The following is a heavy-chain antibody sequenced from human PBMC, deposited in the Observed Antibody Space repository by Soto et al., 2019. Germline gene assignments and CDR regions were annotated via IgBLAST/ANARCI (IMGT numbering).Heavy chain of an antibody. CDR3: ARGTMVRGVPSPYNWFAP. Sequence: QVQLVQSGAEVKKPGSSVKVSCKASGGTFSSYAISWVRQAPGQGLEWMGGIIPIFGTANYAQKFQGRVTITADESTSTAYMELSSLRSEDTAVYYCARGTMVRGVPSPYNWFAPWGQGTLVTVSS. D-gene: IGHD3-10*01. J-gene: IGHJ5*02. CDR1: GGTFSSYA. V-gene: IGHV1-69*12. CDR2: IIPIFGTA.